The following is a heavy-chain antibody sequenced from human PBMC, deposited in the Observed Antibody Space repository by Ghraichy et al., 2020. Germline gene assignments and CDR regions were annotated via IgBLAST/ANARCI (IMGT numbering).Heavy chain of an antibody. CDR1: GFTFSSYS. CDR2: ISSSSSYI. Sequence: GGTLRLSCAASGFTFSSYSMNWVRQAPGKGLEWVSSISSSSSYIYYADSVKGRFTISRDNAKNSLYLQMNSLRAEDTAVYYCARDREPRGEWELRNWFDPWGQGTLVTVSS. D-gene: IGHD1-26*01. V-gene: IGHV3-21*01. J-gene: IGHJ5*02. CDR3: ARDREPRGEWELRNWFDP.